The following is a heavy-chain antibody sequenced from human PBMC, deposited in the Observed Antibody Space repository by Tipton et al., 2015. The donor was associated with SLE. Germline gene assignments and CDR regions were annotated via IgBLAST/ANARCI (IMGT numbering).Heavy chain of an antibody. CDR2: ISHDGNNK. D-gene: IGHD5-18*01. V-gene: IGHV3-30*04. Sequence: ALRLSCAASGFTFNTSAMHWVRQAPGKGLEWVAVISHDGNNKYYADSVKGRFTISRDNSKETLYLQMHSLRVADTAVYYCARYLREYTSGTLDYRGQGNLVTVSS. CDR3: ARYLREYTSGTLDY. J-gene: IGHJ4*02. CDR1: GFTFNTSA.